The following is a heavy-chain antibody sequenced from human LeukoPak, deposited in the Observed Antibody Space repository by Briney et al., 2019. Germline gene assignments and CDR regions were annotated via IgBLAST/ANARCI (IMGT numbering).Heavy chain of an antibody. Sequence: PSETLSLTCAVYGGSFSGYYWSWIRQPPGKGLEWIGEINHSGSTNYNPSLKSRVTISVGTSKNQFSLKLSSVTAADTAVYYCARANPPYYDFWSGYRPNYYYYYMDVWGKGTTVTVSS. CDR1: GGSFSGYY. CDR3: ARANPPYYDFWSGYRPNYYYYYMDV. J-gene: IGHJ6*03. CDR2: INHSGST. V-gene: IGHV4-34*01. D-gene: IGHD3-3*01.